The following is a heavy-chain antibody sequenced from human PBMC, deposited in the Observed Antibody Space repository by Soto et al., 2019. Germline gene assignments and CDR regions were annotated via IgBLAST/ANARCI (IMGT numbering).Heavy chain of an antibody. CDR3: ARVYYSNNNQYYYYYYYGMDV. J-gene: IGHJ6*02. CDR2: IQNGGAT. Sequence: GGSLRLSCAASGFSVSSKYMSWVRQAPGKGLEWVSLIQNGGATYYADSVKGRFTISRDNAKNTLYLQMDSLRAEDTAVYYCARVYYSNNNQYYYYYYYGMDVWGQGTTVTVSS. V-gene: IGHV3-66*01. CDR1: GFSVSSKY. D-gene: IGHD4-4*01.